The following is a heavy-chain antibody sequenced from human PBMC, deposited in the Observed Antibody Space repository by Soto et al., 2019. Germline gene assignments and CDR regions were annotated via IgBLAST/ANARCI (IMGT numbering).Heavy chain of an antibody. Sequence: QITLKESGPTLVKPTQTLTLTCTFSGFSLSTSGVGVGWIRQPPGKALEWLALIYWDDDKRYSPSLKSRLTITKDTPKNQVVLTMTNMDPVDTATYYCARQGGRKYQLLFGDYWGQGTLVTVSS. CDR2: IYWDDDK. V-gene: IGHV2-5*02. J-gene: IGHJ4*02. CDR3: ARQGGRKYQLLFGDY. D-gene: IGHD2-2*01. CDR1: GFSLSTSGVG.